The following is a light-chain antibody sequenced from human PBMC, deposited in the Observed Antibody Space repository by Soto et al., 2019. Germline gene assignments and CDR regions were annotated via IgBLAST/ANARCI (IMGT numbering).Light chain of an antibody. Sequence: QSALTQPASVSGSPGQSITISCTGTSSDVGAYVSWYQQHPGKAPKLMIYDVSNRPSGVSNRFSGSKSGNTASLTISGLQAVDEADYYCSPHTSSGPYVFGTGTKLTLL. J-gene: IGLJ1*01. CDR3: SPHTSSGPYV. V-gene: IGLV2-14*01. CDR2: DVS. CDR1: SSDVGAY.